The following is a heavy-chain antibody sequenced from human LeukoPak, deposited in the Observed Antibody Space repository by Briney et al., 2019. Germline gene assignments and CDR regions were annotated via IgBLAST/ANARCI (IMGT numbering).Heavy chain of an antibody. Sequence: SETLSLTCAVYGGSFSGYYWSWIRQPPGKGLEWIGEINHSGSTNYNPSLKSRVTISVDTSKNQFSLKLSSVTAADTAVYYCARDGDYYGSGSYNWGQGTLVTVSS. D-gene: IGHD3-10*01. J-gene: IGHJ4*02. CDR1: GGSFSGYY. CDR2: INHSGST. CDR3: ARDGDYYGSGSYN. V-gene: IGHV4-34*01.